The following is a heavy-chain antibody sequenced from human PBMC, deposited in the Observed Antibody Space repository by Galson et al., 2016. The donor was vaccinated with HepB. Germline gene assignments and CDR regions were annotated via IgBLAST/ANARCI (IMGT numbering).Heavy chain of an antibody. D-gene: IGHD1-7*01. Sequence: SVKVSCKASGYTFTRYGISWVRQAPGQGLEWMGWISAYKGDTNYAQSLQGRVTVTTDTSTSTACMELRSLRSDDTAVYFCAGVGNYVHMFFEYCGQGTVVTVSS. J-gene: IGHJ4*02. V-gene: IGHV1-18*01. CDR2: ISAYKGDT. CDR3: AGVGNYVHMFFEY. CDR1: GYTFTRYG.